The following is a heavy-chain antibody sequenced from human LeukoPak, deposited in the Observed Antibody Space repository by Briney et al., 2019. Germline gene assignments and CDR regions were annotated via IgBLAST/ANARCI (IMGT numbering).Heavy chain of an antibody. CDR2: IYYSGST. V-gene: IGHV4-59*01. CDR3: ASSFYDSSGYRDY. J-gene: IGHJ4*02. CDR1: GGSISSYY. D-gene: IGHD3-22*01. Sequence: SETLSLTCTVSGGSISSYYWSWIRQPPGKGLEWIGYIYYSGSTNYNPSLKSRVTISVDTSKNQFSLKLSSVTAADTAVYYCASSFYDSSGYRDYWGQGTLVTVSS.